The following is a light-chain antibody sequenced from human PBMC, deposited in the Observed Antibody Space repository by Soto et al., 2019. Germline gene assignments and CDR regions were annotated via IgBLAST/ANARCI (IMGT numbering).Light chain of an antibody. Sequence: EIVLTQSPATLSLSPGNRATLSCRASQSVSGYLAWYQQKPGQAPKLLIYDASNLATGIPARFSGSGSGTEFTLTITSLEPEDFAVYYCQQRSNWPSTFGGGTKVEI. J-gene: IGKJ4*01. CDR1: QSVSGY. CDR2: DAS. CDR3: QQRSNWPST. V-gene: IGKV3-11*01.